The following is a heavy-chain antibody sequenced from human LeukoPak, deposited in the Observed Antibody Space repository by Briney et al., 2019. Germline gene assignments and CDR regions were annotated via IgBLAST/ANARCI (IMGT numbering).Heavy chain of an antibody. CDR2: ISDDGRNK. CDR3: AKDRETTASGTFDY. J-gene: IGHJ4*02. Sequence: GRSLRLSCAASGFTFNNYGMHYVRQAPGKGLEWVAVISDDGRNKNYADSVKGRFTISRDNSNNTLYLQMNSLRAEDTGVYYCAKDRETTASGTFDYWGQGTLVTVSS. CDR1: GFTFNNYG. V-gene: IGHV3-30*18. D-gene: IGHD6-13*01.